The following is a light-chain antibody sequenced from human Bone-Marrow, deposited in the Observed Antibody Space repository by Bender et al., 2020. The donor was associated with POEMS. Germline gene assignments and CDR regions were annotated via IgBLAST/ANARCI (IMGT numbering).Light chain of an antibody. Sequence: QSVVTQPPSLSEAPRQRVTISCSGSTSNIGNHGVNWYQQLPGEAPKLLIYYDDLRRSGVPDRCSGSRSGTSASLAISGLQSADEASYYCATWDDSLSGPVFGGRTRLTVL. CDR1: TSNIGNHG. J-gene: IGLJ3*02. V-gene: IGLV1-36*01. CDR2: YDD. CDR3: ATWDDSLSGPV.